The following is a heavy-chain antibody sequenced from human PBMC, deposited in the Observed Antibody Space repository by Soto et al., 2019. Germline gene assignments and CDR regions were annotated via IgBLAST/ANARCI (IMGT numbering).Heavy chain of an antibody. J-gene: IGHJ3*02. CDR2: ISSSSSYI. D-gene: IGHD5-12*01. CDR1: GFTFSSYS. V-gene: IGHV3-21*01. CDR3: ARFHEVAPRGDDAFDI. Sequence: GGSLRLSCAASGFTFSSYSMNWVRQAPGKGLEWVSSISSSSSYIYYADSVKGRFTISRDNAKNSLYLQMNSLRAEDTAVYYCARFHEVAPRGDDAFDIWGQGTMVTVSS.